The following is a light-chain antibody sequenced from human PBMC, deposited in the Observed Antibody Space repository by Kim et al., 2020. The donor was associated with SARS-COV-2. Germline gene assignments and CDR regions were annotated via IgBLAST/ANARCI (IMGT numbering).Light chain of an antibody. CDR3: QQYGNWPPYT. CDR2: GAS. Sequence: VFPGRQGTLSFRGSQSIGRNLAWDQQISGQAPRLLIYGASIRAACIPVRFSGSGSGTEFTLPISGLQSEDFAVYYCQQYGNWPPYTFGQGTKLEF. CDR1: QSIGRN. V-gene: IGKV3D-15*01. J-gene: IGKJ2*01.